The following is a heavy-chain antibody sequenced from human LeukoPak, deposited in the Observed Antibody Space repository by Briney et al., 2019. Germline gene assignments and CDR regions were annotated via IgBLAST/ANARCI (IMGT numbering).Heavy chain of an antibody. Sequence: PGGSLRLSCAASGFTFSSYSMNWVRQAPGKGLEWVSSISSSSSYIYYADSVKGRFTISRDNAKNSPYLQMNSLRAEDTAVYYCARDPSSSWYGVGYWGQGTLVTVSS. CDR2: ISSSSSYI. CDR1: GFTFSSYS. V-gene: IGHV3-21*01. J-gene: IGHJ4*02. D-gene: IGHD6-13*01. CDR3: ARDPSSSWYGVGY.